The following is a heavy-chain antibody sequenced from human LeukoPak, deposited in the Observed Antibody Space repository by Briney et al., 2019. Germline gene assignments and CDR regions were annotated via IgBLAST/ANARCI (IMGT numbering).Heavy chain of an antibody. CDR3: ARGQVVGATFGMDV. D-gene: IGHD1-26*01. CDR1: GFTVSSYS. V-gene: IGHV3-48*01. Sequence: GGSLRLSCAASGFTVSSYSMNWVRQAPGKGLEWVSYISSSSSTIYYADSVKGRFTISRDNAKNSLYLQMNSLRAEDTAVYYCARGQVVGATFGMDVWGKGTTVTVS. CDR2: ISSSSSTI. J-gene: IGHJ6*03.